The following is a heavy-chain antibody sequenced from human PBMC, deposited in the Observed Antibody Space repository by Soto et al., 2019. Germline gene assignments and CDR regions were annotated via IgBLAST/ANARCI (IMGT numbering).Heavy chain of an antibody. CDR2: IYHSGTT. V-gene: IGHV4-31*03. CDR3: ARGMSGDLTWALY. Sequence: PSETLSLTCTVSGGSISSSSYYWGWIRQPPGKGLEWIGYIYHSGTTYYNPSLKSRVTISVDTSKNQFSLKLSSVTAADTAVYYCARGMSGDLTWALYWGQGTLVTVSS. CDR1: GGSISSSSYY. J-gene: IGHJ4*02. D-gene: IGHD3-3*01.